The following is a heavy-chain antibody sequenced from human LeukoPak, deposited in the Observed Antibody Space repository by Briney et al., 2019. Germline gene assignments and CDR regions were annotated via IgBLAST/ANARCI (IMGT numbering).Heavy chain of an antibody. D-gene: IGHD5-12*01. CDR3: AKRGGYDPYWYFDL. CDR1: GFTFSSYA. Sequence: GGSLRLSCAASGFTFSSYAMSWVRQAPGKGLEWVSAISGSGGSPYYADSVKGRFTISRDNSKNTLYLQMNSLRAEDTAVYYCAKRGGYDPYWYFDLWGRGTLVTVSS. J-gene: IGHJ2*01. CDR2: ISGSGGSP. V-gene: IGHV3-23*01.